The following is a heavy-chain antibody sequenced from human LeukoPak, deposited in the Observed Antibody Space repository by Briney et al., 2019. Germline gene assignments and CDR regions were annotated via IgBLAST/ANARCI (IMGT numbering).Heavy chain of an antibody. CDR3: ARDSRNYYDSSGYSFDY. J-gene: IGHJ4*02. CDR1: GFTFISYS. D-gene: IGHD3-22*01. CDR2: IISSSSYI. V-gene: IGHV3-21*01. Sequence: GGSLSLSCAASGFTFISYSMNWVRQAPGKGLEWVSSIISSSSYIYYADSVKGRFTISRDNAKNSLYLQMNSLRAEDTAVYYCARDSRNYYDSSGYSFDYWGQGTLVTVSS.